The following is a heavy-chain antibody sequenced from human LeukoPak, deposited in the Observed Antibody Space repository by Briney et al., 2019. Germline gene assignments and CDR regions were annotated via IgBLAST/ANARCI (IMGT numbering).Heavy chain of an antibody. V-gene: IGHV1-69*05. J-gene: IGHJ4*02. CDR3: ARGMVRTTEWYPFDY. Sequence: GASVKVSCKASGGTFSSYAISWVRQAPGQGLEWMGGIIPIFGTANYAQKFPGRVTITTDESTSTAYMELSSLRSEDTAVYYCARGMVRTTEWYPFDYWGQGTLVTVSS. CDR2: IIPIFGTA. D-gene: IGHD3-10*01. CDR1: GGTFSSYA.